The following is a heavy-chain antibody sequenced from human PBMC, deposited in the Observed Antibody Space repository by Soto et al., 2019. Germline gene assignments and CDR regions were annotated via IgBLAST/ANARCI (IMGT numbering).Heavy chain of an antibody. Sequence: GGSLRLSCAASGFTFSSYAMSWVRQAPGKGLEWVSAISGSGGSTYYADSVKGRFTISRDNAKNSLYLQMNSLRAEDTAVYYCARDVGLHLGELYAFDIWGQGTMVTVSS. CDR3: ARDVGLHLGELYAFDI. CDR2: ISGSGGST. V-gene: IGHV3-23*01. D-gene: IGHD3-16*01. J-gene: IGHJ3*02. CDR1: GFTFSSYA.